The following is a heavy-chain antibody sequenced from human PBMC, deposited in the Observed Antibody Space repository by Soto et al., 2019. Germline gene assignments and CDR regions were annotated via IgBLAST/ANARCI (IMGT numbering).Heavy chain of an antibody. V-gene: IGHV1-18*01. D-gene: IGHD3-10*01. Sequence: QVQLVQSGAEVKKPGASVKVSCKASGYTFTSYGISWVRQAPGQGLEWMGWISAYNGNTNYAQKLQGRVTMTTDTSTSTAYMELRSLRSDDTAVYYCARDSLLWFGELSPNDAFDIWGQGTMVTVSS. CDR1: GYTFTSYG. CDR3: ARDSLLWFGELSPNDAFDI. J-gene: IGHJ3*02. CDR2: ISAYNGNT.